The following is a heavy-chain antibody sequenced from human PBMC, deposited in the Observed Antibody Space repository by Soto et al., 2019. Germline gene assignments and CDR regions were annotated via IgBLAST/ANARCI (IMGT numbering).Heavy chain of an antibody. CDR3: ERAVGKNWLAP. CDR1: GDSVSSNSAV. V-gene: IGHV6-1*01. Sequence: SQTLSLTCAISGDSVSSNSAVWNWIRQSPSRGLEWLGRTYYRCKWYNDYAVSVKSRITVNTDTSKNQFSLQLNSVTPEDTAVYYCERAVGKNWLAPWGRGTLVTVSS. J-gene: IGHJ5*02. CDR2: TYYRCKWYN.